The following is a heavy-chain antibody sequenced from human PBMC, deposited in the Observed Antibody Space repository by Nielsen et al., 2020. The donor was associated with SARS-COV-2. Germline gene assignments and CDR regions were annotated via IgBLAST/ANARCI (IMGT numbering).Heavy chain of an antibody. CDR1: GFTFSSYA. CDR3: ASQDYGESVWGDY. J-gene: IGHJ4*02. D-gene: IGHD3-16*01. CDR2: ISYDGSNK. Sequence: GGSLRLSCAASGFTFSSYAMHWVRQAPGKGLEWVAVISYDGSNKYYADSVKGRFTISRDNSKNTLYLQMNSLRAEDTAVYYCASQDYGESVWGDYWGQGTLVTVSS. V-gene: IGHV3-30-3*01.